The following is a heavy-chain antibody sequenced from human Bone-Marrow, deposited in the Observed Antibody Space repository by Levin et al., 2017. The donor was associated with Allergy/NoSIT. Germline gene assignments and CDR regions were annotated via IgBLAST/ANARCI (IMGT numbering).Heavy chain of an antibody. CDR3: ARLPIVDCSGGSCFSLPIDP. CDR2: IIPIFGTA. CDR1: GGTFSSYA. J-gene: IGHJ5*02. Sequence: ASVKVSCKASGGTFSSYAISWVRQAPGQGLEWMGGIIPIFGTANYAQKFQGRVTITADESTSTAYMELSSLRSEDTAVYYCARLPIVDCSGGSCFSLPIDPWGQGTLVTVSS. D-gene: IGHD2-15*01. V-gene: IGHV1-69*13.